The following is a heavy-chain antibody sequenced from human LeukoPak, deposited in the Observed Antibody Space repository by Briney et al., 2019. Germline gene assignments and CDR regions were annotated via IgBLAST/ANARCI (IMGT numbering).Heavy chain of an antibody. J-gene: IGHJ4*02. CDR1: GGSISSSSYY. V-gene: IGHV4-39*07. Sequence: SETLSLTCTVSGGSISSSSYYWGWIRQPPGKGLEWIGSIYYSGSTYYNPSLKSRVNIYIDTSKNQFSLKLTSVTAADTALYYCARVHDGDYIDYWGQGTLVTVSS. CDR2: IYYSGST. D-gene: IGHD4-17*01. CDR3: ARVHDGDYIDY.